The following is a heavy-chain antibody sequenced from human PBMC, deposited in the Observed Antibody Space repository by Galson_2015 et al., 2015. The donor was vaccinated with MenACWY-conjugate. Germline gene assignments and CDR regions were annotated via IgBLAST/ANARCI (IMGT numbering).Heavy chain of an antibody. Sequence: SLRLSCAASGFTFSSYAMSWVRQAPGKGLEWVSGISASGGSTYYADSVKGRFTISRDTPKNTLDLQMNSLRAEDTAVYYCAKPQYCSGGSCYRFDSWGQGTLVTVSS. CDR3: AKPQYCSGGSCYRFDS. D-gene: IGHD2-15*01. CDR2: ISASGGST. CDR1: GFTFSSYA. J-gene: IGHJ4*02. V-gene: IGHV3-23*01.